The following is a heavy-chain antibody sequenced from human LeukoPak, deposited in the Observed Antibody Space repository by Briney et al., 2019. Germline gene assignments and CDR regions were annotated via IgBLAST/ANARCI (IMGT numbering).Heavy chain of an antibody. CDR2: IYHSGST. CDR1: GGSISSGGYS. V-gene: IGHV4-30-2*01. J-gene: IGHJ3*02. Sequence: SETLSLTCAVSGGSISSGGYSWSWIRQPPGKGLEWIGYIYHSGSTYYNPSLKSRVTISVDRSKNQFSLKLSSVTAADTAVYYCASRSARVRGAFDIWGQGTMVTVSS. CDR3: ASRSARVRGAFDI. D-gene: IGHD2-15*01.